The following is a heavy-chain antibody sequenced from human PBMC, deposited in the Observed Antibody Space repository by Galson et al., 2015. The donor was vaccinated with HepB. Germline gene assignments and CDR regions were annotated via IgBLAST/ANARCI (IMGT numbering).Heavy chain of an antibody. CDR3: AREPGYCSGGSCYGGWFDP. J-gene: IGHJ5*02. CDR1: GGTVSNTY. D-gene: IGHD2-15*01. V-gene: IGHV4-34*01. CDR2: INHSGIT. Sequence: ETLSLTCGVYGGTVSNTYWSWIRQPPGKGLEWIGEINHSGITDSNPSLKSRVTIPVDTSKNQLSLKLTSVTAADTAVYYCAREPGYCSGGSCYGGWFDPWGQGTLVTVSS.